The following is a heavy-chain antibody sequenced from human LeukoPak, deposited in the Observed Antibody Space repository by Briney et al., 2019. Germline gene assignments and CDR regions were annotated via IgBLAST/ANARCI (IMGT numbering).Heavy chain of an antibody. CDR3: AGAGSGYFDY. J-gene: IGHJ4*02. CDR1: GGSVSSGGYY. V-gene: IGHV4-31*03. D-gene: IGHD3-10*01. Sequence: SETLSLTCTVSGGSVSSGGYYWSWIRQHPGKGLEWIGYIYYSGSTYYNPSLKSRVTISVDTSKNQFSLKLSSVTAADTAVYYCAGAGSGYFDYWGQGTLVTVSS. CDR2: IYYSGST.